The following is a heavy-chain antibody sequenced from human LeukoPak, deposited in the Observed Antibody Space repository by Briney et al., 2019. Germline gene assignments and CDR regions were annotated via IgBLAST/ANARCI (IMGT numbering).Heavy chain of an antibody. CDR3: AGDLYDSSGYYA. J-gene: IGHJ5*02. Sequence: ASVKVSCKASGGTFSSYAISWVRQAPGQGLEWMGWISAYNGNTNYAQKLQGRVTMTTDTSTSTAYMGQRSLRSDDTAVYYCAGDLYDSSGYYAWGQGTLVTVSS. CDR2: ISAYNGNT. V-gene: IGHV1-18*01. D-gene: IGHD3-22*01. CDR1: GGTFSSYA.